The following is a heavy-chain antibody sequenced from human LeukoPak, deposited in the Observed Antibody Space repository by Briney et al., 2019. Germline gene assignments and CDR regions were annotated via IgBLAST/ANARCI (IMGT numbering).Heavy chain of an antibody. D-gene: IGHD3-22*01. CDR3: TRREDSSGYPNFDY. CDR1: GFTFSGSA. J-gene: IGHJ4*02. V-gene: IGHV3-73*01. Sequence: GGSLRLSCAASGFTFSGSAMHWVRQASGKGLEWVGRIRSKANSYATAYAASVEGRFTISRDDSKNTAYLQMNSLKTEDTAVYYCTRREDSSGYPNFDYWGQGTLVTVSS. CDR2: IRSKANSYAT.